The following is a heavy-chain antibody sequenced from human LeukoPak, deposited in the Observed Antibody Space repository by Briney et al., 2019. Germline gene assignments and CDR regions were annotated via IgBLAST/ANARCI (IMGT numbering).Heavy chain of an antibody. Sequence: SQSLSLTSTVPRGSISSGSYYWSWIRQPAGKGLEWIGRIYTSGSTNYNPSLKGRVTISVDTSKNQFSLKLRSVTAADTAVYYCARVRYYYDSSGFNWFDPWGQGTLVTVSS. CDR1: RGSISSGSYY. D-gene: IGHD3-22*01. CDR2: IYTSGST. J-gene: IGHJ5*02. V-gene: IGHV4-61*02. CDR3: ARVRYYYDSSGFNWFDP.